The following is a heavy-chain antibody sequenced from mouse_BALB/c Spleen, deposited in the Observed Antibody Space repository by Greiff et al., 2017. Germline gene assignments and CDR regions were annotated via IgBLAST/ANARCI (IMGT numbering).Heavy chain of an antibody. J-gene: IGHJ3*01. CDR1: GFSLTSYG. D-gene: IGHD2-4*01. CDR2: IWSGGST. V-gene: IGHV2-2*02. CDR3: ARNGPTTMMTAGFAY. Sequence: VQLQQSGPGLVQPSQSLSITCTVSGFSLTSYGVHWVRQSPGKGLEWLGVIWSGGSTDYNAAFISRLSSSKDNSKSQVFFTMNSLQANDTSIYYCARNGPTTMMTAGFAYWGQGTLVTVSA.